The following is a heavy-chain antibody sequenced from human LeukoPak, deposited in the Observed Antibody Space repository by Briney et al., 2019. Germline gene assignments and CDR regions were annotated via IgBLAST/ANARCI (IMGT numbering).Heavy chain of an antibody. CDR3: AKVLPPRGGRSGWYETNDY. Sequence: GGSLRLSCAASGFTFNNFVMSWVRQAPGKGLEWVSSIRVNGGTYYADSVKGRFTISRDNSKNALYLQMSSLRADDTAVYYCAKVLPPRGGRSGWYETNDYWGQGTLVTVSS. CDR2: IRVNGGT. D-gene: IGHD6-19*01. J-gene: IGHJ4*02. V-gene: IGHV3-23*01. CDR1: GFTFNNFV.